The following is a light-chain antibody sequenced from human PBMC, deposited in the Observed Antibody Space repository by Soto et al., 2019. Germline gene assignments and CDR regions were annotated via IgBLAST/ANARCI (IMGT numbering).Light chain of an antibody. J-gene: IGKJ1*01. CDR1: QSVSSSY. Sequence: EIVLTQSPGTLSLSPGDRATLSCRASQSVSSSYLAWYQQNPGQAPRLLIYGASSRATGIPDRFSGSGSGTDFTLTISRLEPEDFAVYYCQQYGSSPPWTFGQGTKVEFK. CDR3: QQYGSSPPWT. CDR2: GAS. V-gene: IGKV3-20*01.